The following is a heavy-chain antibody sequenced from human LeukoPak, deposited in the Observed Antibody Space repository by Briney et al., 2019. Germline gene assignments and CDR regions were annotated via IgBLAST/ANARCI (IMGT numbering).Heavy chain of an antibody. J-gene: IGHJ4*02. V-gene: IGHV3-30*04. CDR1: GFTFDSYA. CDR2: ISYDGSNK. Sequence: GGSLRLSCAASGFTFDSYAIHWVRQAPGKGLEWVAVISYDGSNKYYADSVKGRFTISRDNSKNTLYLQLNSLRPEDTAVYYCARDQLAYSGYDTLFDYWGQGSLVTVSS. CDR3: ARDQLAYSGYDTLFDY. D-gene: IGHD5-12*01.